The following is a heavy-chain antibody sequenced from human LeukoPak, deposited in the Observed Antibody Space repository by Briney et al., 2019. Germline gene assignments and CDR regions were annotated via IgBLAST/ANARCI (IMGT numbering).Heavy chain of an antibody. J-gene: IGHJ4*02. CDR1: GFAFSSYS. D-gene: IGHD3-16*02. Sequence: GGSLRLSCAASGFAFSSYSMNWVRQAPGKGLESHSYISGSSTYTNYADSVKGRFTISRDNARNSLFLQMNSLRAEDTAVYYCSTDPRSLRDWGQGTLVTVSS. CDR2: ISGSSTYT. CDR3: STDPRSLRD. V-gene: IGHV3-21*05.